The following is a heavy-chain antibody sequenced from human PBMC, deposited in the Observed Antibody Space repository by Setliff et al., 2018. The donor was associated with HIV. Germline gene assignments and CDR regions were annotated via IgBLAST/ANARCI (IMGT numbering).Heavy chain of an antibody. J-gene: IGHJ6*02. CDR2: IGTGGDT. Sequence: GGSLRLSCEASGFIFSNHDFHWVRQAAAKGLEWVAAIGTGGDTYYVDSVKGRFTISRENARNSLYLQMNSLRAGDTAVYYCAREIVTLCTGGHYLYGIDVWGQGTAVTVSS. V-gene: IGHV3-13*01. CDR3: AREIVTLCTGGHYLYGIDV. D-gene: IGHD3-22*01. CDR1: GFIFSNHD.